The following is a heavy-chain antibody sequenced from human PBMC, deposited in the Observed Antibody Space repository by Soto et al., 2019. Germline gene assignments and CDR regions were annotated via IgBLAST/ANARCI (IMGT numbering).Heavy chain of an antibody. J-gene: IGHJ6*02. CDR2: IDWDDDK. Sequence: TLSLTCTVSGGSVSSGSYYWSGIRQPPGKALEWLARIDWDDDKYYSTSLKTRLTISKDTSKNQVVLTMTNMDPVDTATYYCARDGQFWSGYYTSYYHGMDVWGQGTTVTVSS. CDR1: GGSVSSGSYY. CDR3: ARDGQFWSGYYTSYYHGMDV. D-gene: IGHD3-3*01. V-gene: IGHV2-70*11.